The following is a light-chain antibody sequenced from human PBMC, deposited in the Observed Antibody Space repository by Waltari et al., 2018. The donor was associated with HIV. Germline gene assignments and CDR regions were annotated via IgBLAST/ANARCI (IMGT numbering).Light chain of an antibody. CDR3: CAYAAGHVSYV. CDR1: TSDVGYSNY. CDR2: DVT. Sequence: QSALTQPPSVSGPPGPSVTISCTGTTSDVGYSNYVSWYQQYPGKSPKLIIFDVTQRPSEVPERFSGSKSGNTASLTISGLQTADEADYFCCAYAAGHVSYVFGNGTAVAVL. J-gene: IGLJ1*01. V-gene: IGLV2-11*01.